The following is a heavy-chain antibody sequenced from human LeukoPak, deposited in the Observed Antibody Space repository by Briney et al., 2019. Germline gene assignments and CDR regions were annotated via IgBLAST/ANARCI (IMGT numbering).Heavy chain of an antibody. Sequence: GGSLRLSCAASGFTFSNYWMHWVRQAPGKGLVWVSRINSDGRITNYADSVKGRFTVSRDNPKNTLYLQMNSLRVEDTAVYYCVREXXGSFLDSFDIWGQGKLVTVSS. CDR2: INSDGRIT. V-gene: IGHV3-74*01. D-gene: IGHD2-15*01. CDR1: GFTFSNYW. CDR3: VREXXGSFLDSFDI. J-gene: IGHJ3*02.